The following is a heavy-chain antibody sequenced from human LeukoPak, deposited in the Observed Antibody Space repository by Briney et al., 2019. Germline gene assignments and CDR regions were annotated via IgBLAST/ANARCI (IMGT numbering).Heavy chain of an antibody. CDR1: GGSISSYY. CDR3: ARLVVITTFDWFDP. J-gene: IGHJ5*02. V-gene: IGHV4-4*07. D-gene: IGHD3-22*01. CDR2: IYTSGST. Sequence: PSETLSLTCTVSGGSISSYYWSWIRQPAGKGPEWIGRIYTSGSTNYNPSLKSRVTMSVDTSKNQFSLKLTSVTAADTAVYYCARLVVITTFDWFDPWGQGTLVTVSS.